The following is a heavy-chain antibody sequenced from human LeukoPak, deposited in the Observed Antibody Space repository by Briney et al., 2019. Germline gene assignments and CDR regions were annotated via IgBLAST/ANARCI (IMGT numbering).Heavy chain of an antibody. V-gene: IGHV1-2*02. CDR1: GYTFTGYY. Sequence: ASVKVSCTASGYTFTGYYMHWVRQAPGQGLEWMGWINPKSGGTNYAQTFQGRVTMTRDTSISTAYMELSRLRSDDTAVYYCARDPLTGFFGDLFSRGMYGMDVWGQGTTVTVSS. CDR3: ARDPLTGFFGDLFSRGMYGMDV. J-gene: IGHJ6*02. CDR2: INPKSGGT. D-gene: IGHD3-16*01.